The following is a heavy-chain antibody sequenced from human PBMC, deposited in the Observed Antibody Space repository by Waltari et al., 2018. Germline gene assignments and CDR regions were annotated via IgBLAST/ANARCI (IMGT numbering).Heavy chain of an antibody. J-gene: IGHJ4*02. CDR3: AQWRVPYYLDY. Sequence: EGQLLESGGGLVQPGGSLRLSCAASGFTLTPYATPEVRQVPGKGLEGVAGISVSGRDTYYADSVRGRFTISRDNSRNTLYLQMNSLRADDTAVYYCAQWRVPYYLDYWGQGTLVTVSS. V-gene: IGHV3-23*01. CDR1: GFTLTPYA. D-gene: IGHD3-16*01. CDR2: ISVSGRDT.